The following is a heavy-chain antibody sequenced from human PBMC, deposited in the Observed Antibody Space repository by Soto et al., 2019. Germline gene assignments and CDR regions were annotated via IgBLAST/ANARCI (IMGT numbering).Heavy chain of an antibody. CDR2: TSKDGINT. J-gene: IGHJ6*02. V-gene: IGHV3-30-3*01. Sequence: ESGGGVVQPGRSLRLSCAASAFTLSKFAMHWVRQAPGKGLEWVAVTSKDGINTYYAGAVKGRFTISRDNSKSTMYLQMNSLRTEDTAIYYCARGNMDVWGQGTTVTVSS. CDR3: ARGNMDV. CDR1: AFTLSKFA. D-gene: IGHD1-1*01.